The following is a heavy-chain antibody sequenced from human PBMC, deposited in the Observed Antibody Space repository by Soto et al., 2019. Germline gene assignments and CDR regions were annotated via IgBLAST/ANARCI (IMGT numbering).Heavy chain of an antibody. J-gene: IGHJ4*02. CDR3: ARDNLGGIAVAGTMVY. CDR2: ISYDGSNK. CDR1: GFTFSSYA. Sequence: GGSLRLSCAASGFTFSSYAMHWVRQAPGKGLEWVAVISYDGSNKYYADSVKGRFTISRDNSKNTLYLQMNSLRAEDTAVYYCARDNLGGIAVAGTMVYWGQGTLVTVSS. D-gene: IGHD6-19*01. V-gene: IGHV3-30-3*01.